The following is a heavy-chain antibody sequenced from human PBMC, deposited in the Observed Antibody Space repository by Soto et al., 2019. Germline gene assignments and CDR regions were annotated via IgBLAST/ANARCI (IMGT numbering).Heavy chain of an antibody. D-gene: IGHD3-10*01. CDR1: GFTVSNNY. CDR3: AAAPGGGGY. J-gene: IGHJ4*02. Sequence: EVQLVESGGGLIQPGGSLRLSCAVSGFTVSNNYMSWVRQAPGKGLEGVSVIYSGGYTAYGDSVKGRFTISRDNSKNTLFPKINTLGPEDRAVFYFAAAPGGGGYWGQGTLVTVSS. CDR2: IYSGGYT. V-gene: IGHV3-53*01.